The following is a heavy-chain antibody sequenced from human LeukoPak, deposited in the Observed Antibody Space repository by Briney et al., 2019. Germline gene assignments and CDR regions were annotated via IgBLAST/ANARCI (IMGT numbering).Heavy chain of an antibody. Sequence: GGSLRLSCAVSGFTFSSYAMTWVRQVPGKGLEWVSAISASGDNTYYAHSAKGRFTISRDNSKSTVYLQMNTLRAEDTAVYYCAKDVGRDYFDTTGPFDYWGQGTLVTVSS. V-gene: IGHV3-23*01. CDR3: AKDVGRDYFDTTGPFDY. D-gene: IGHD3-22*01. CDR1: GFTFSSYA. J-gene: IGHJ4*02. CDR2: ISASGDNT.